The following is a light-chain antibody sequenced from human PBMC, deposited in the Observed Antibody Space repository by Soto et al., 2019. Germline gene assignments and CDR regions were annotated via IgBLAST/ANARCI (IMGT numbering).Light chain of an antibody. CDR3: QQYNNWPWT. CDR2: GAS. Sequence: EIVMTQSPSTLSVSPLGRSTLSCRASQSISDTLAWYQQKPGQAPRLLIYGASKRATGFPARFSGSGSGTDFTLTISSLQSEDVAVYYCQQYNNWPWTFGQGTKVDIK. J-gene: IGKJ1*01. V-gene: IGKV3-15*01. CDR1: QSISDT.